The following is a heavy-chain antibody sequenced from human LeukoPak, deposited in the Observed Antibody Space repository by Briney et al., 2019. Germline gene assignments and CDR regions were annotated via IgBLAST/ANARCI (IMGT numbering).Heavy chain of an antibody. CDR1: SESFSGYY. D-gene: IGHD6-13*01. J-gene: IGHJ4*02. CDR3: ARISAAGCFDH. CDR2: IYESGGT. V-gene: IGHV4-34*01. Sequence: PSETLSLTCTVYSESFSGYYWSWIRQSPGMGVEWIGEIYESGGTTYNTSLKSRVTISIDTSKNQFSLNLTSVTAADTAVYYCARISAAGCFDHWGQGTLVTVSS.